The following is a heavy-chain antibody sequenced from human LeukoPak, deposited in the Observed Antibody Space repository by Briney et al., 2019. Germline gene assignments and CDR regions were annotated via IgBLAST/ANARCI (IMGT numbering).Heavy chain of an antibody. CDR3: ARLAAISGSDYPDD. J-gene: IGHJ4*02. Sequence: SETLSLTCTVSGVSISSYYSSWIRHPPGKGLEWIGYIFYSGDTIYNPSLRSRVTISADTSKNHFSLRLRSVTAADTAVYYCARLAAISGSDYPDDWGQGTLVTVSS. CDR2: IFYSGDT. V-gene: IGHV4-59*08. CDR1: GVSISSYY. D-gene: IGHD1-26*01.